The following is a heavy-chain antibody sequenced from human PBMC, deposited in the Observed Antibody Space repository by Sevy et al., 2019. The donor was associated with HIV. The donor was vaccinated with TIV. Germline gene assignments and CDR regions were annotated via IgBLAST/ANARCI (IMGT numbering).Heavy chain of an antibody. CDR3: ARGMILEGSWYGMDV. D-gene: IGHD3-3*01. CDR2: IYSGGNT. J-gene: IGHJ6*02. V-gene: IGHV3-53*01. Sequence: HGGSLRLSCAVSGFSVSSNYMTWVRQAPGKGLEWVSVIYSGGNTFYADSVRGRFTISRDNSKNTLYLQMNSLRAEDTAVYYCARGMILEGSWYGMDVWGQGTTVTVSS. CDR1: GFSVSSNY.